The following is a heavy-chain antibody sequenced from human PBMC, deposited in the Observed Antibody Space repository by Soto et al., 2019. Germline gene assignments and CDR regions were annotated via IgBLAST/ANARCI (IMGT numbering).Heavy chain of an antibody. CDR3: ARRDWYRSDY. Sequence: GGSLILSCAASGFTFSGYDMTWVRQAPGKGLEWVSYISYTGRDTFYGESVKGRFAISRDNAKNSVYLQMNSRRAEDTAVYFCARRDWYRSDYWGQGP. V-gene: IGHV3-11*01. D-gene: IGHD6-13*01. CDR2: ISYTGRDT. J-gene: IGHJ4*02. CDR1: GFTFSGYD.